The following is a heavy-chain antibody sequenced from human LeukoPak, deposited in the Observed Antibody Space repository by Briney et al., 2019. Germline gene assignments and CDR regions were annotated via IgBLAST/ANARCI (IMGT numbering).Heavy chain of an antibody. D-gene: IGHD3-22*01. CDR2: IYYSGGT. J-gene: IGHJ4*02. V-gene: IGHV4-59*01. CDR3: ARSPDYYDSSGYYDLFDY. Sequence: SETLSLTCTVSGGSISSYYWSWIRQPPGKGLEWIGYIYYSGGTNYNPSLKSRVTISVDTSKNQFSLKLSSVTAADTAVYYCARSPDYYDSSGYYDLFDYWGQGTLVTVSS. CDR1: GGSISSYY.